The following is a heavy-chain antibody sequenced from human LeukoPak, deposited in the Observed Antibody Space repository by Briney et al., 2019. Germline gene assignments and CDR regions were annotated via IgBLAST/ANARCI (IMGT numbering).Heavy chain of an antibody. D-gene: IGHD3-10*01. CDR3: ARYTRGTYYFDS. CDR1: GGSSRSNSYY. J-gene: IGHJ4*02. V-gene: IGHV4-39*01. CDR2: IYYSGSS. Sequence: SETLSLTCTVSGGSSRSNSYYWGWIRQPPGKGLEFVGSIYYSGSSYYHPSLKSRVTISIDTSKNQFSLKLYSVTAADTALHYCARYTRGTYYFDSWGQGTLVTVSS.